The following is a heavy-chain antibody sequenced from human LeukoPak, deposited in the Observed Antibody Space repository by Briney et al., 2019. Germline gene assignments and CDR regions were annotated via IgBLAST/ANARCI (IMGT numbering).Heavy chain of an antibody. J-gene: IGHJ5*02. V-gene: IGHV1-69*01. D-gene: IGHD2-15*01. CDR3: ARDIYCSGGSCYWSWFDP. CDR2: IIPIFGTA. CDR1: GGTFSSYA. Sequence: LRSSVKVSCKASGGTFSSYAISWVRQAPGQGLEWMGGIIPIFGTANYAQKLQGRVTITADESTSTAYMELSSLRSEDTAAYYCARDIYCSGGSCYWSWFDPWGQGTLVTVSS.